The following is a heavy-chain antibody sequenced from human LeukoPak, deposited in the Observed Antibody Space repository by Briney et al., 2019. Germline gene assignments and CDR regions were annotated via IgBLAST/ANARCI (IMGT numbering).Heavy chain of an antibody. CDR1: ELTLNTYA. Sequence: GGSLRLSCAASELTLNTYAMHWVRQAPGKGLEWVAIVWSGGSRNTCADSVKGRFTISRDNSKNTLYLQMNSLRVEDTAIYYCAKESNGLDIWGRGTMVIVTS. V-gene: IGHV3-30*02. J-gene: IGHJ3*02. D-gene: IGHD2-8*01. CDR2: VWSGGSRN. CDR3: AKESNGLDI.